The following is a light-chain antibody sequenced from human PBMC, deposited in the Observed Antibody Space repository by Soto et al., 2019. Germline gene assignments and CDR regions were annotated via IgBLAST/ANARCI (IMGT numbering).Light chain of an antibody. J-gene: IGKJ2*01. Sequence: DIPMTQSTSTLAASVGDTVTMTCRSSSKWLAWYQKKPGKAPKLLIYDVSNLERGVPPRFSGSTSGAESTLTITGLQPDDPGTYYCQHTTDFTFGQGTKVEIK. V-gene: IGKV1-5*01. CDR3: QHTTDFT. CDR2: DVS. CDR1: SSSKW.